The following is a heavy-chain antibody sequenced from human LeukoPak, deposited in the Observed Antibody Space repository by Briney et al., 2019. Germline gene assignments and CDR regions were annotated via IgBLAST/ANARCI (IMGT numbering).Heavy chain of an antibody. D-gene: IGHD3-9*01. CDR3: AKVPYDILTMPGFDY. Sequence: PGGSLRLSCAASGFTFDDYAMHWVRQAPGKGLEWVSLISGDGGSTYYADSVKGRFTISRDNSKNSLYLQMNSLRTEDTALYYCAKVPYDILTMPGFDYWGQGTLVTVSS. V-gene: IGHV3-43*02. CDR1: GFTFDDYA. CDR2: ISGDGGST. J-gene: IGHJ4*02.